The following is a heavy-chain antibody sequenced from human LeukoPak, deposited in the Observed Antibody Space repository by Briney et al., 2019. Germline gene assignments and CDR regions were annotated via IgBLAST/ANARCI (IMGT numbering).Heavy chain of an antibody. Sequence: SGTLSLTCAVSGGSISSGSYYWSWIRQPAGKGLEWIGRIYTSGSTNYNPSLKSRVTISVDTSKNQFSLKLSSVTAADTAVYYCARDRELGYWGQGTLVTVSS. CDR2: IYTSGST. D-gene: IGHD3-10*01. V-gene: IGHV4-61*02. J-gene: IGHJ4*02. CDR1: GGSISSGSYY. CDR3: ARDRELGY.